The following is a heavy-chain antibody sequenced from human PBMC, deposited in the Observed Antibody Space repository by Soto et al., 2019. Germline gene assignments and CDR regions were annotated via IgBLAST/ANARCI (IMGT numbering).Heavy chain of an antibody. CDR2: ISYDGINK. V-gene: IGHV3-30-3*01. CDR1: GFIFSSYA. D-gene: IGHD3-3*01. CDR3: ARVYDFWSGYYYPYGMDV. Sequence: VGSLRLSCAASGFIFSSYAMHWVRQAPGKRLEWVAVISYDGINKNYADSVKGRFTISRDNSKNTLYLQMNSLRAEDTAVYYCARVYDFWSGYYYPYGMDVWGQGTTVTFSS. J-gene: IGHJ6*02.